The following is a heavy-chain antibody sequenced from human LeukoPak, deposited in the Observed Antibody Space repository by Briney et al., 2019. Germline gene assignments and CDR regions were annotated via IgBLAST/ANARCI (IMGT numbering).Heavy chain of an antibody. CDR3: AKNYYYMDV. CDR1: GLTLRNYG. Sequence: GGSLRLSCAASGLTLRNYGMHWVRQTPGKGLEWVAVISYDGSNKYYADSVKGRFTISRDNSMNTLYLQMNGLRAEDTAVYYCAKNYYYMDVWGKGTTVIVSS. V-gene: IGHV3-30*18. CDR2: ISYDGSNK. J-gene: IGHJ6*03.